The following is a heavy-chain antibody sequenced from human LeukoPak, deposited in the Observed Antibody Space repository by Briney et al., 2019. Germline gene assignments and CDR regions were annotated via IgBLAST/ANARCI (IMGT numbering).Heavy chain of an antibody. CDR3: ARAITYYYDTSGQGQDAFDI. J-gene: IGHJ3*02. V-gene: IGHV1-18*01. CDR2: ISAYNGNT. Sequence: ASVKVSCKASGYTFTSYGISWVRQAPGQGLEWMGWISAYNGNTNYAQKLQGRVTMTTDTSTSTAYMELRSLRSDDTAVYYCARAITYYYDTSGQGQDAFDIWGQGTMATVSS. CDR1: GYTFTSYG. D-gene: IGHD3-22*01.